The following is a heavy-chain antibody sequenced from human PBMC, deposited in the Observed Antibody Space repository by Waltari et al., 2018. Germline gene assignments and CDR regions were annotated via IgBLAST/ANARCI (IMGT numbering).Heavy chain of an antibody. CDR1: GYTFTANY. D-gene: IGHD3-10*01. CDR3: ARAWFNSGFDY. CDR2: IHPNIGAT. V-gene: IGHV1-2*02. Sequence: QVQLVQSGAEVKRPGASVKVSCKASGYTFTANYVHWVRQAPGQGLEWMGWIHPNIGATDYAQQFQGRVTMTLDTSISTLYMELSRLGSDDTAVYYCARAWFNSGFDYWGQGSLVTVSS. J-gene: IGHJ4*02.